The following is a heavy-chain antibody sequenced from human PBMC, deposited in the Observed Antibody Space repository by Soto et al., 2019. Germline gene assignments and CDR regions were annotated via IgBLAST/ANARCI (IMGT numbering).Heavy chain of an antibody. Sequence: QVQLQESGPGLVKPSGTLSLTCAVSGGSISTSNWWSWVRQPPGKGLEWIGEIYHSGSTNYNPSLRSRVTISVDGSKNQFSLKLNSVTAADTAVYYCARERPTVRYWFDPWGQGTLVTVSS. CDR1: GGSISTSNW. CDR3: ARERPTVRYWFDP. CDR2: IYHSGST. D-gene: IGHD4-4*01. V-gene: IGHV4-4*02. J-gene: IGHJ5*02.